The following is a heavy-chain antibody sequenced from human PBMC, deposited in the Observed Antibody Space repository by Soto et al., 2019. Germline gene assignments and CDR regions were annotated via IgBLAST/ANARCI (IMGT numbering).Heavy chain of an antibody. CDR3: ARTRSNTWYYTTFDY. Sequence: QVQLQESGPGLVKPSQTLSLTCTVSGGSVSTYGYYWSWIRQLPRKGLEWIGKIDHSGTIRHNPSLSGRIFISVDTSANQFSLKLTSVTPADTAVYFCARTRSNTWYYTTFDYWGQGTLVTVSS. D-gene: IGHD6-13*01. V-gene: IGHV4-31*03. CDR2: IDHSGTI. CDR1: GGSVSTYGYY. J-gene: IGHJ4*02.